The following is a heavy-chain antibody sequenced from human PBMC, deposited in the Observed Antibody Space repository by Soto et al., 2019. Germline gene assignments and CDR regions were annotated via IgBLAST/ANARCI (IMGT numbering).Heavy chain of an antibody. V-gene: IGHV4-39*01. J-gene: IGHJ6*02. CDR3: ARRPSGCSGGSCYSEYYGMDV. Sequence: PXETLSLTCIFSVVSISSSSYYCGWIRQPPWKGLEWIGGIYYSGSTYYNPSLKSRVTISVDTSKNQFSLKLSSVTAADTAVYYCARRPSGCSGGSCYSEYYGMDVGGHGTTVTV. CDR2: IYYSGST. D-gene: IGHD2-15*01. CDR1: VVSISSSSYY.